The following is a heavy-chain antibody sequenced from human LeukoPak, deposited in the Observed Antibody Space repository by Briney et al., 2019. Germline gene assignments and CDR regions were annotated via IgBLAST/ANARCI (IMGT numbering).Heavy chain of an antibody. CDR2: ISWNSGSI. CDR1: GFTFDDYA. J-gene: IGHJ1*01. D-gene: IGHD3-10*02. Sequence: GRSLRLSCAASGFTFDDYAMHWVRQAPGKGLEWVSGISWNSGSIGYADSVKGRFTISRDNAKNSLYLQMNSLRAEDTALHYCAQGSVFGESGAFQHWGQGTLVTVSS. CDR3: AQGSVFGESGAFQH. V-gene: IGHV3-9*01.